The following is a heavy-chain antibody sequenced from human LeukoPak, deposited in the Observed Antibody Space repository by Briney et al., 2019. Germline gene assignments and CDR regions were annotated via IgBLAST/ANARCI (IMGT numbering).Heavy chain of an antibody. Sequence: SETLSLTCAVSNYSINSGYYWGWIRQPPAKGLEWIGSIYHTGRTHYNPSLKSRITLSVDTSKNHFSLKLTSVTAADTAVYYCVRGVWIGYRYHFDYWGQGTLVTVSS. CDR3: VRGVWIGYRYHFDY. V-gene: IGHV4-38-2*01. CDR2: IYHTGRT. D-gene: IGHD5-12*01. J-gene: IGHJ4*02. CDR1: NYSINSGYY.